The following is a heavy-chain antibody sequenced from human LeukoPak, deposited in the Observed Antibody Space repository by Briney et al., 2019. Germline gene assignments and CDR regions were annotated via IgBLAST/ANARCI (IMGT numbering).Heavy chain of an antibody. Sequence: NPSETLSLTCTVSGVSISSGDYYWSWIRQPPGKGLEWIGYIYYSGSTYYNPSLKSRVTISVDTSKNQFSLKLSSVTAADTAVYYCARYSTATVTTQDGFDPWGQGTLVTVSS. CDR1: GVSISSGDYY. J-gene: IGHJ5*02. D-gene: IGHD4-11*01. CDR2: IYYSGST. V-gene: IGHV4-30-4*08. CDR3: ARYSTATVTTQDGFDP.